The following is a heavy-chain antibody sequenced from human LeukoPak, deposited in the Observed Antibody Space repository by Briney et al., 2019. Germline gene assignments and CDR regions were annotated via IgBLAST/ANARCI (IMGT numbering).Heavy chain of an antibody. CDR1: GGSISSYY. D-gene: IGHD3-10*01. J-gene: IGHJ6*03. CDR2: IHTSGST. CDR3: ARRITYMDV. Sequence: SETLSLTCTVSGGSISSYYWSWIRQPPGKGLVWIGYIHTSGSTNYNPSLKSRVTISVDTSKNQFSLKLSSVTAADTAVYYCARRITYMDVWGKGTTVTVSS. V-gene: IGHV4-4*09.